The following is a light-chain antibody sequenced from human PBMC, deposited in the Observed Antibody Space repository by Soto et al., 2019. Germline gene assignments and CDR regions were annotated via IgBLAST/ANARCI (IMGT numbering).Light chain of an antibody. CDR3: QSYDKRLTAYV. Sequence: QSALTQPPSVSGAPGQRVTISCSGTSSSIGAGYEVHWYHQLPGTAPKLVVSGNGNRPSGVPDRLSASKSCTSAALAITGIHAEDEGHYYSQSYDKRLTAYVFGTGTKLTVL. J-gene: IGLJ1*01. CDR1: SSSIGAGYE. V-gene: IGLV1-40*01. CDR2: GNG.